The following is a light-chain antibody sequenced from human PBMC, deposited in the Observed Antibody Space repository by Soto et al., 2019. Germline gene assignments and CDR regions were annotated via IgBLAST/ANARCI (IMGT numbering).Light chain of an antibody. J-gene: IGKJ2*01. Sequence: DIVMTQSPLSLPVTPGEPASISCRSSQSLLHSNGYNYLDWYLQKPGQSPHLLIYWGSGRASGVPDRFSGSGSGTDFTLKISRVXXXDXXVYYCMQALQTPRTFGXGXXLEI. CDR2: WGS. CDR3: MQALQTPRT. CDR1: QSLLHSNGYNY. V-gene: IGKV2-28*01.